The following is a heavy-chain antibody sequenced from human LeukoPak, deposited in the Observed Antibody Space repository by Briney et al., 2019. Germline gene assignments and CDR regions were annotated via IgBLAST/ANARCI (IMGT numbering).Heavy chain of an antibody. CDR3: ARGGSRTTPSWYFDY. CDR1: GFTFNSFW. CDR2: IDTDGSTI. Sequence: GGSLRLSCAASGFTFNSFWMHWVRQAPGKGLVWVSRIDTDGSTITYADSVKGRVTISRDNAKNTLYLQMNSLRVEDTAVYYCARGGSRTTPSWYFDYWGQGILVTVSS. V-gene: IGHV3-74*01. D-gene: IGHD2-2*01. J-gene: IGHJ4*02.